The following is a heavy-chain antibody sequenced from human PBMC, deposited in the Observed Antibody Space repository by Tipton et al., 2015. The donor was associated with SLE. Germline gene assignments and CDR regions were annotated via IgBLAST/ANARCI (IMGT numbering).Heavy chain of an antibody. V-gene: IGHV3-43*01. CDR3: AKDISVWDPWGDFDY. CDR2: ISWDGGST. D-gene: IGHD1-26*01. CDR1: GFTFDDYT. J-gene: IGHJ4*02. Sequence: SLRLSCAASGFTFDDYTMHWVRQAPGKGLEWVSLISWDGGSTYYADSVKGRFTISRDNSENSLYLQMNSLRTEDTALYYCAKDISVWDPWGDFDYWGQGTLVTVSS.